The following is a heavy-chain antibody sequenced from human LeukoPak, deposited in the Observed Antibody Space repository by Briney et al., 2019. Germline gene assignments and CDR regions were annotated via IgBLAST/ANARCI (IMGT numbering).Heavy chain of an antibody. J-gene: IGHJ4*02. CDR1: GFTISSYG. D-gene: IGHD7-27*01. V-gene: IGHV3-33*01. Sequence: PGRSLRLSCAASGFTISSYGIHWVRQAPGKGLEWVAVVWYDGSEKYYADSVKGRFTISRDNSKNTLYLQMNSLRAEDTAIYYCARDRGDPDYYFDQWGQGTLVTVSS. CDR2: VWYDGSEK. CDR3: ARDRGDPDYYFDQ.